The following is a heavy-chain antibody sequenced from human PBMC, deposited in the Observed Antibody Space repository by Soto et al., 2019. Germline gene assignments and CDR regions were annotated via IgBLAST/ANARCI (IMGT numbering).Heavy chain of an antibody. CDR2: ISSSSVYI. CDR3: SRDRPIGAAGIIYGFDP. CDR1: GFTFSDYT. Sequence: QLLESGGGLVQPGGSLRLSCAASGFTFSDYTMNWVRQAPGKGLEWVSSISSSSVYIFYADSVKGRFTISRDNDTSSLCLQMNNRIAEDTAVYYCSRDRPIGAAGIIYGFDPVGQVNPGTGSS. J-gene: IGHJ5*02. D-gene: IGHD6-13*01. V-gene: IGHV3-21*01.